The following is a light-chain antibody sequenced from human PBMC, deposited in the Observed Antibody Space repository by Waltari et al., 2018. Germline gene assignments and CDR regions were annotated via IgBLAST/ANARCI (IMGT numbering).Light chain of an antibody. CDR3: TAWDESLVGRL. Sequence: QSVLTQPPSTSGTPGQTVTISCSGSGSNIGSNVVNWYQQVPGTAPKLLIYSNNQRPSGVPDRFSGSKSATSASLAISGLQSEDEADYYGTAWDESLVGRLFGGGTKLTVL. CDR1: GSNIGSNV. V-gene: IGLV1-44*01. CDR2: SNN. J-gene: IGLJ2*01.